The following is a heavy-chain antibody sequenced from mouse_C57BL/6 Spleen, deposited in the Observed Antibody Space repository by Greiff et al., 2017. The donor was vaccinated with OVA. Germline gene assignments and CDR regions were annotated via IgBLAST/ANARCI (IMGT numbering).Heavy chain of an antibody. Sequence: VQLQQSGPELVKPGASVKISCKASGYTFTDYYMNWVKQSHGKSLEWIGDINTNNGGTSYNQKFKGKATLTVDKSSSTAYMELRSLTSEDSAVYYCASYSNWFAYWGQGTLVTVSA. J-gene: IGHJ3*01. D-gene: IGHD2-5*01. CDR2: INTNNGGT. CDR1: GYTFTDYY. V-gene: IGHV1-26*01. CDR3: ASYSNWFAY.